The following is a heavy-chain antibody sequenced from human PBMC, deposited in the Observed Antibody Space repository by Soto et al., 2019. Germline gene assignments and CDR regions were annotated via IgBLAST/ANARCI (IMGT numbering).Heavy chain of an antibody. Sequence: SVKVSCKASGGTFSSYAISWVRQAPGQGLEWMGGIIPIFGTANYAQKFQGRVTITADESTSTAYMELSSLRSEDTAVYYCASLGYCSGGSCYSTDYWGQGTLVTVSS. D-gene: IGHD2-15*01. CDR3: ASLGYCSGGSCYSTDY. CDR1: GGTFSSYA. V-gene: IGHV1-69*13. CDR2: IIPIFGTA. J-gene: IGHJ4*02.